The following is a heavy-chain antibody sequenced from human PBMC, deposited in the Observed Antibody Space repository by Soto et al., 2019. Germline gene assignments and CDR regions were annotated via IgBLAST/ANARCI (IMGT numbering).Heavy chain of an antibody. CDR3: ARGEYYYYGMDV. V-gene: IGHV3-33*01. CDR1: GFTFSSYG. Sequence: GGSLRLSCAASGFTFSSYGMHWVRQAPGKGLEWVAVIWYDGSNKYYADSVKGRFTISRDNSKNTLYLQMNSLRAEDTAVYYCARGEYYYYGMDVWGQGTTVTVSS. CDR2: IWYDGSNK. J-gene: IGHJ6*02.